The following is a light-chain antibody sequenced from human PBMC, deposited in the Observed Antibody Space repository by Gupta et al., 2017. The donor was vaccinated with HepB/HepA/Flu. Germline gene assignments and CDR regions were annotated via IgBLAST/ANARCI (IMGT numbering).Light chain of an antibody. CDR2: DAS. CDR3: QHRSNPRWT. CDR1: QSVSSY. J-gene: IGKJ1*01. V-gene: IGKV3-11*01. Sequence: DIVLTQSPATLSLSPGERATLSCRASQSVSSYLAWYQQKPGQAPRLLIYDASNRATVIPARFSGRCSGTVFIPTISRLEPEEVAFYYRQHRSNPRWTFGQGTKVEIK.